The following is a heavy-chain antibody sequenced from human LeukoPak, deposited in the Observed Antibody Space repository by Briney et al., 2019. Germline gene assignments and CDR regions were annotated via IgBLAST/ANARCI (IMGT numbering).Heavy chain of an antibody. Sequence: GGSLSLSCASSGFTFSSYSMNWVRPAGGRGRAGVCSISSSSSYIYYADSVQGRFTISRDNAKNSLYLQMNSLRAEDTAVYYCASWYYYDSSGYLFDYWGQGTLVTVSS. CDR2: ISSSSSYI. CDR3: ASWYYYDSSGYLFDY. J-gene: IGHJ4*02. D-gene: IGHD3-22*01. V-gene: IGHV3-21*01. CDR1: GFTFSSYS.